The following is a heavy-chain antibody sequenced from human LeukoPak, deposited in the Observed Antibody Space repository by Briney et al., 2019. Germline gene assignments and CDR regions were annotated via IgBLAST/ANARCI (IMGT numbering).Heavy chain of an antibody. V-gene: IGHV3-66*01. Sequence: GGTLRLSCAASGFTGSNNHMSWVRQAPGKGLEWVSDIDGGGGTSYTDSVKGSFTISRDNSKNTLYLQMSSLRVEDTAVYYCAIDGEWGQGTLVTVSS. CDR2: IDGGGGT. CDR1: GFTGSNNH. J-gene: IGHJ4*02. D-gene: IGHD3-10*01. CDR3: AIDGE.